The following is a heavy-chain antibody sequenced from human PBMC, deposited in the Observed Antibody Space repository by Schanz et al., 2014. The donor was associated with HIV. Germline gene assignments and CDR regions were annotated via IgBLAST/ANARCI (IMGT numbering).Heavy chain of an antibody. CDR3: ARDSPVAAGTLDY. J-gene: IGHJ4*02. CDR1: GGTFINYA. V-gene: IGHV1-69*01. CDR2: SIPLFGTS. Sequence: QVQLVQSGAEVKKPGSSVKVFCRASGGTFINYAFSWVRQAPGHALEWMGGSIPLFGTSNYAQKFQGRATITADESTSTAYMELSSLRSEDTAVYYCARDSPVAAGTLDYWGQGTLVTVSS. D-gene: IGHD6-13*01.